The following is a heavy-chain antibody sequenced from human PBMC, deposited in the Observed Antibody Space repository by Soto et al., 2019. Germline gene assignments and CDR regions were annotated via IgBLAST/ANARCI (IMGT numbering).Heavy chain of an antibody. CDR1: RGTSSSYA. J-gene: IGHJ5*02. Sequence: ASVKVSCKASRGTSSSYAISWVRQAPGQGLEWMGGIIPIFGTANYAQKFQGRVTITADESTSTAYMELSSLRSEDTAVYYCARDIKNGGSWFDPWGQGTLVTVS. D-gene: IGHD2-15*01. CDR3: ARDIKNGGSWFDP. CDR2: IIPIFGTA. V-gene: IGHV1-69*13.